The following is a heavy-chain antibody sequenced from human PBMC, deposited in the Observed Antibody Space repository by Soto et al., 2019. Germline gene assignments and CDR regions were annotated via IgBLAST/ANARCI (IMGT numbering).Heavy chain of an antibody. Sequence: VGSLRLSCASSVFIFSNYAMTCVRHCPGRGLEWVSTTSFSGGRTYYADSVKGRFTISRDNSNNTLFLQMRSLRAEDTAIYYCAKDSRAFCGGDCSKEYWGQGTLVNVSS. CDR1: VFIFSNYA. CDR2: TSFSGGRT. CDR3: AKDSRAFCGGDCSKEY. V-gene: IGHV3-23*01. J-gene: IGHJ4*02. D-gene: IGHD2-21*02.